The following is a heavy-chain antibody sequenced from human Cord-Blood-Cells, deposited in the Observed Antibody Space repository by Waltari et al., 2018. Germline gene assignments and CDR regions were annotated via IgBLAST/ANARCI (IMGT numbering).Heavy chain of an antibody. CDR1: GGTFSSYA. V-gene: IGHV1-69*01. J-gene: IGHJ3*02. CDR3: ARGPVDEAFDI. D-gene: IGHD2-15*01. CDR2: TIPSFGTA. Sequence: QVQLVQSGAEVKKPGSSVKVSCKASGGTFSSYAISWVRQAPGQGLEWMVGTIPSFGTADYAQKFQGRGTITADESTSTAYMGLGSLRSEDTAVDYCARGPVDEAFDIWGQVTMVTVSS.